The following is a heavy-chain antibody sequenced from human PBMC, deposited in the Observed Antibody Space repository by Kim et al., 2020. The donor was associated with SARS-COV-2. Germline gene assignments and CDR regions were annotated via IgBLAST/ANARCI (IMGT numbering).Heavy chain of an antibody. CDR2: INHSGST. CDR3: GGVHQDGFFSGYWYFYH. V-gene: IGHV4-34*01. J-gene: IGHJ4*01. CDR1: GGSFSDYY. D-gene: IGHD3-3*01. Sequence: SETLSLTCAASGGSFSDYYWSWVRQSSETGLEWIAEINHSGSTTYNPSLESRVTIAIDTSTNQFSLTLRSGTAADTAIYYCGGVHQDGFFSGYWYFYHWG.